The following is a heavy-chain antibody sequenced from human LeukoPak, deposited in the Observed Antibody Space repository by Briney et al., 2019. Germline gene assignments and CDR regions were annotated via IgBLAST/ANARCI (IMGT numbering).Heavy chain of an antibody. CDR2: IDTAGDT. CDR3: ARVLSARSGGYDAFDI. V-gene: IGHV3-13*01. CDR1: GFTFSSYD. D-gene: IGHD6-25*01. Sequence: GGSLRLSCAASGFTFSSYDMHWVRHATGKGLEWVSAIDTAGDTDYPGSVKGRFTISRENAKNSLYLQMNSLRAGDTAVYYCARVLSARSGGYDAFDIWGQGTMVTVSS. J-gene: IGHJ3*02.